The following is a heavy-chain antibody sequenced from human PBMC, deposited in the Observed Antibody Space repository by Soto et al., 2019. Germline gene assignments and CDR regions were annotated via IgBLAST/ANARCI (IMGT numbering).Heavy chain of an antibody. J-gene: IGHJ6*02. CDR2: ISGSGGST. Sequence: GGSLRLSCAASGFTFSSYAMSWVRQAPGKGLEWVSAISGSGGSTYYADSVKGRFTISRDNSKNTLYLQMNSLRAEDTAVYYCAKDPLSAGSSSWYRDYYYGMDVWGQGTTVTVSS. CDR3: AKDPLSAGSSSWYRDYYYGMDV. V-gene: IGHV3-23*01. CDR1: GFTFSSYA. D-gene: IGHD6-13*01.